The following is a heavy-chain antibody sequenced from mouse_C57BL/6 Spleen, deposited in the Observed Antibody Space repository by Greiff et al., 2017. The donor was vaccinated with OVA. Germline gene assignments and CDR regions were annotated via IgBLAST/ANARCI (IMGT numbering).Heavy chain of an antibody. CDR1: GFSLSTSGMG. V-gene: IGHV8-12*01. D-gene: IGHD2-4*01. CDR2: IYWDDDK. J-gene: IGHJ1*03. CDR3: ARRGDYDENWYFDG. Sequence: QVTLKESGPGILQSSQTLSLTCSFSGFSLSTSGMGVSWIRQPSGKGLEWLAHIYWDDDKRYNPSLKSRLTISKDTSRNQVFLKITSVDTADTATYDCARRGDYDENWYFDGWGTGTTVTVSS.